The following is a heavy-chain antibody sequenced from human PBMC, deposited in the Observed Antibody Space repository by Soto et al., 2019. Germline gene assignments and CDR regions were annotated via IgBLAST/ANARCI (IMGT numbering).Heavy chain of an antibody. J-gene: IGHJ4*02. V-gene: IGHV3-11*06. Sequence: VGSLRLSCAASGFTFSDYYMSWIRQAPGKGLEWVSYISSSSSYTNYADSVKGRFTISRDNAKNSLYLQMNSLRAEDTAVYYCARARRVAAAVDYWGQGTLVTVSS. D-gene: IGHD6-13*01. CDR1: GFTFSDYY. CDR3: ARARRVAAAVDY. CDR2: ISSSSSYT.